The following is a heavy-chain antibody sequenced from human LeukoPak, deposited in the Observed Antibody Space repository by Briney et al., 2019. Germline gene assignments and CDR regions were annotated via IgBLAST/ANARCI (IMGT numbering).Heavy chain of an antibody. CDR1: GFTFSSSW. CDR3: ARALVGSALGY. D-gene: IGHD2-2*01. CDR2: INSDESST. J-gene: IGHJ4*02. V-gene: IGHV3-74*01. Sequence: PGGSLRLSCAASGFTFSSSWMHWVRQAPGKGLVWVSRINSDESSTSYADSVKGRFTISRDNAKNTLYLQMNSLRAEDTAVYFCARALVGSALGYWGQGILVTVSS.